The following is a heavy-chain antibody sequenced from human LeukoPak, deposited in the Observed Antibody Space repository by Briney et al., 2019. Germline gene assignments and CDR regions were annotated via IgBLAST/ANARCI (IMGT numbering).Heavy chain of an antibody. D-gene: IGHD3-22*01. J-gene: IGHJ4*02. CDR2: ISYDGSNK. CDR3: VKDEAPYYYDSSGYYFGD. CDR1: GFTFSSFG. Sequence: PGRSLRLSCAASGFTFSSFGMHWVRQAPGKGLEWVAVISYDGSNKYYAESVKGRFTISRDNSQNTLYLQMSSLRAEDTAVYYCVKDEAPYYYDSSGYYFGDWGQGTLVTVSS. V-gene: IGHV3-30*18.